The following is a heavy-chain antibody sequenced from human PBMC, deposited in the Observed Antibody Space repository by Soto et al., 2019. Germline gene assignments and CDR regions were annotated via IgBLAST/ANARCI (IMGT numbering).Heavy chain of an antibody. V-gene: IGHV1-18*01. CDR3: ARDRGGNDASSWFDP. Sequence: ASVKVSCKASGYTFTSYGISWVRQAPGQGLEWMGWISAYNGNTNYAQKLQGRVTMTTDTSTSTAYMELRSLRSDDTAVYYCARDRGGNDASSWFDPWGQGTLVTVPS. D-gene: IGHD1-1*01. CDR1: GYTFTSYG. J-gene: IGHJ5*02. CDR2: ISAYNGNT.